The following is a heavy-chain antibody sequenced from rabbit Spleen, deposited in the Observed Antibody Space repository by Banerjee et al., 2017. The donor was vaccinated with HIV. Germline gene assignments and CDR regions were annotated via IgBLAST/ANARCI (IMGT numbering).Heavy chain of an antibody. CDR1: GFDFSSYG. CDR2: IDPIFGIT. D-gene: IGHD4-1*01. Sequence: QEQLTETGGGLVQPGGSLTLSCKASGFDFSSYGVSWVRQAPGKGLEWIGYIDPIFGITYYANWVNGRFTISSHNAQNTLFLQLNSLTAADTATYFCVREVAAKFNLWGQGTLVTVS. J-gene: IGHJ4*01. CDR3: VREVAAKFNL. V-gene: IGHV1S47*01.